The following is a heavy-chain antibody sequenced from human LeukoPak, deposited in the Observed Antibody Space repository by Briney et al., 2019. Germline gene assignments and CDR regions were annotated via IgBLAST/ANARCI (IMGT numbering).Heavy chain of an antibody. CDR2: IKQDGSEK. V-gene: IGHV3-7*05. Sequence: GGSLRLSCAASGFTFSSYWMSWLRQAPGKGLEWVANIKQDGSEKYYVDSVKGRFTISRDNAKNSLYLHMNSLRAEDTAVYYCARGWAYSRSWDYRDYWGQGTLVTVSS. D-gene: IGHD6-13*01. CDR1: GFTFSSYW. CDR3: ARGWAYSRSWDYRDY. J-gene: IGHJ4*02.